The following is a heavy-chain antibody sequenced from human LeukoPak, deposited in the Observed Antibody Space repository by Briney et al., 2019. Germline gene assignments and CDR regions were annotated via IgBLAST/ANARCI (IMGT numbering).Heavy chain of an antibody. Sequence: SETLSLTCTVSGGSISSSCWSWIRQPPGKGLEWIGYIYYSRSTNYNPSLKSRVTMSVDTSKNQFSLKLNSVTAADTAVYYCARDRLGLPVDYWGRGTLVIVSS. J-gene: IGHJ4*02. CDR2: IYYSRST. D-gene: IGHD3-16*01. CDR3: ARDRLGLPVDY. CDR1: GGSISSSC. V-gene: IGHV4-59*01.